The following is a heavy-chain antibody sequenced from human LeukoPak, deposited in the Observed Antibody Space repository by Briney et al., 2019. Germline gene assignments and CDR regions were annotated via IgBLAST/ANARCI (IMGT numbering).Heavy chain of an antibody. J-gene: IGHJ3*02. Sequence: GGSLRLSCAASGFTLSSYAMNWVRQAPGKGLEWVSVVSGTGDSTYYADSVKGRFTTSRDNAKNSLYLQMNSLRAEDTAVYYCARAGNSGAFDIWGQGTMVTVSS. V-gene: IGHV3-23*01. CDR1: GFTLSSYA. D-gene: IGHD4-23*01. CDR3: ARAGNSGAFDI. CDR2: VSGTGDST.